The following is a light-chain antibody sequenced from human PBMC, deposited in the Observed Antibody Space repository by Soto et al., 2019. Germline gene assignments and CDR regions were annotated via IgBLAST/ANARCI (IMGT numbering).Light chain of an antibody. J-gene: IGKJ1*01. CDR2: DAS. CDR1: QTVSSY. CDR3: QQYGSSPRT. V-gene: IGKV3-11*01. Sequence: DIVLTQSPATLSLSLGDRATLSCRASQTVSSYLDWYQQKPGKAPRLLIYDASNRATGIPARFSGSGSGTDFTLTISRLQPEDFAVYYCQQYGSSPRTFGQGAKVDIK.